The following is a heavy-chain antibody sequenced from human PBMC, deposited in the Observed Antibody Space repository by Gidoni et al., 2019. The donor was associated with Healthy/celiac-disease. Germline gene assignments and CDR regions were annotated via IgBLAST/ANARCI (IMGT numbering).Heavy chain of an antibody. CDR1: GYTFTSYA. CDR3: ARKPPAKYCSSTSCSNNWFDP. J-gene: IGHJ5*02. Sequence: QVQLVQSGAEVKKPGASVKVSCTASGYTFTSYAMHWVRQAPGQRLEWMGWINAGNGNTKDSQKFQGRVTITRDTSASTAYMELSSLRSEDTAVYYCARKPPAKYCSSTSCSNNWFDPWGQGTLVTVSS. CDR2: INAGNGNT. V-gene: IGHV1-3*01. D-gene: IGHD2-2*01.